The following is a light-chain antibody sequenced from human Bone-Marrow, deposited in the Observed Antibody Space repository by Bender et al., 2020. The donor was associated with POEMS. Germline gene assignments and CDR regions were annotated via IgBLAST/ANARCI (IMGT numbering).Light chain of an antibody. V-gene: IGLV2-14*03. CDR1: SSDIGGYDS. CDR3: ASFTRTTPFV. J-gene: IGLJ1*01. Sequence: QSALTQPASVSGSPGQSVTISCTGTSSDIGGYDSVSWYQQHPGGAPKLLISDVTDRPSGISTRFSGSKSGNTASLTISGLRAEDEADYFCASFTRTTPFVFGTGTKVTVL. CDR2: DVT.